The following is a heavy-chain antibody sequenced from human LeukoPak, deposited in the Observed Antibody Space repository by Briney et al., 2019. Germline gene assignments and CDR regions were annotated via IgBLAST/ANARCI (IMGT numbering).Heavy chain of an antibody. Sequence: PGGSLRLSCAASGFTFSSYAMHWVRQAPGKGLEWVAVISYDGSNKYYADSVKGRFTISRDNSKNTLYLQMNSLRAEDTAVYYCARGFTDVRIDYWGQGTLVTVSS. CDR1: GFTFSSYA. V-gene: IGHV3-30-3*01. CDR3: ARGFTDVRIDY. J-gene: IGHJ4*02. D-gene: IGHD3-16*01. CDR2: ISYDGSNK.